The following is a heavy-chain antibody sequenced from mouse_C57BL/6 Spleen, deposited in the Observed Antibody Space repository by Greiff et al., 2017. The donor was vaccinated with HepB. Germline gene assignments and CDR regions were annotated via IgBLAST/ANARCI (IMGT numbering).Heavy chain of an antibody. CDR2: IDPETGGT. D-gene: IGHD2-3*01. J-gene: IGHJ2*01. V-gene: IGHV1-15*01. CDR1: GYTFTDYE. CDR3: TILYDGYYDPHFDY. Sequence: QVQLQQSGAELVRPGASVTLSCKASGYTFTDYEMHWVKQTPVHGLEWIGAIDPETGGTAYNQKFKGKAILTADKSSSTAYMELRSLTSEDSAVYYCTILYDGYYDPHFDYWGQGTTLTVSS.